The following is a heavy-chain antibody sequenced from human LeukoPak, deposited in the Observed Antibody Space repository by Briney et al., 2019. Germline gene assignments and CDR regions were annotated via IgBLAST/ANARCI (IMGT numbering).Heavy chain of an antibody. D-gene: IGHD3-22*01. CDR2: IYYSGST. J-gene: IGHJ5*02. Sequence: PSETLSLTCTVSGGSISSSSYYWGWIRQPPGKGLEWIGSIYYSGSTYYNPSLKSRVTISVDTSKNQFSLKLSSVTAADTAVYYCTYDSSGSSGFDPWGQGTLVTVSS. CDR3: TYDSSGSSGFDP. V-gene: IGHV4-39*07. CDR1: GGSISSSSYY.